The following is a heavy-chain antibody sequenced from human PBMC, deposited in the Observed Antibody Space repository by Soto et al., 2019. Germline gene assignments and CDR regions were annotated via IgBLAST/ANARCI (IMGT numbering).Heavy chain of an antibody. CDR1: GDTFSFYS. Sequence: QVQLVQSGAEVKRPGSSVKVSCKASGDTFSFYSINWVRQAPGLGLEWMGRVNPILSMSNYAQRFQGRVPMPADKSTSPACMELSGLRSEETAMYYCATSYGSGYRAFDYWGQGALVTVSS. CDR3: ATSYGSGYRAFDY. D-gene: IGHD3-10*01. CDR2: VNPILSMS. J-gene: IGHJ4*02. V-gene: IGHV1-69*04.